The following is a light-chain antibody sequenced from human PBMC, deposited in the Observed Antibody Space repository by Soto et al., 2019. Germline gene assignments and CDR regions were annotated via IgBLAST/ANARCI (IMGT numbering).Light chain of an antibody. V-gene: IGKV3-20*01. CDR2: GAS. CDR3: QQYSSSPPT. Sequence: EIWLTQSPGTLSLSPGEISTLCCGASQSVSSNSLAWYQQKPGQAPRLLIYGASSRATGIPDSFSGSGSGTDFTLTISRLEPEDFAVYYCQQYSSSPPTFGQGTRLEIK. J-gene: IGKJ5*01. CDR1: QSVSSNS.